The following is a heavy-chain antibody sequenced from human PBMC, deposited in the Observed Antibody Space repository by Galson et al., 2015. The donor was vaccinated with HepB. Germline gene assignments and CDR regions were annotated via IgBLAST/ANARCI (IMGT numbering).Heavy chain of an antibody. V-gene: IGHV4-59*08. D-gene: IGHD6-25*01. CDR3: ARQVSEFAARYFDY. CDR2: IYYSGST. Sequence: ETLSLTCTVSGGSISSYYWSWIRQPPGKGLEWIGYIYYSGSTNYNPSLKSRVTISVDTSKNQFSLKLSSVTVADTAVYYCARQVSEFAARYFDYWGQGTLVTVSS. CDR1: GGSISSYY. J-gene: IGHJ4*02.